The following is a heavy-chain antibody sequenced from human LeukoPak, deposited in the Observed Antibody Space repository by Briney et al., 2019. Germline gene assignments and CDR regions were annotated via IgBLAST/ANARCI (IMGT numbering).Heavy chain of an antibody. V-gene: IGHV4-31*03. J-gene: IGHJ4*02. Sequence: PSETLSLTCPVSGGSFNSDGYYWNWIRQHRGKGLEWIGYIDSSGSTYYNPSLKTRVTISVDTSKSQFSLKMDSVTAADTAMYYCWRIGGNQNSWGQGTLATVSS. CDR1: GGSFNSDGYY. CDR3: WRIGGNQNS. D-gene: IGHD3-16*01. CDR2: IDSSGST.